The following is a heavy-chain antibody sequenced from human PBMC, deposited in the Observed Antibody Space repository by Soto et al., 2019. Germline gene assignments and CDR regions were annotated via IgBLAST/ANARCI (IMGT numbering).Heavy chain of an antibody. V-gene: IGHV3-30*04. CDR3: ARTYDCAQTNCYRPFDI. J-gene: IGHJ3*02. CDR1: GFTFSSHA. CDR2: ISSDGKTN. Sequence: GGSLRLSCAASGFTFSSHAMHWVRQAPGTGPEWVAVISSDGKTNVYADPVRDRFTISRDNSESTLYLQMNSLRTEDAAVYYCARTYDCAQTNCYRPFDIWGQGTMVTVSS. D-gene: IGHD3-16*01.